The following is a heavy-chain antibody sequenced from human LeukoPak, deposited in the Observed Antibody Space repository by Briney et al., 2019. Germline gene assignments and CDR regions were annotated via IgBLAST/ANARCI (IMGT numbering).Heavy chain of an antibody. CDR2: TYYRSEWYN. CDR1: GDSVSSNSAA. V-gene: IGHV6-1*01. CDR3: ARESLTGVVSGFDY. Sequence: SQTLSLTCAISGDSVSSNSAAWNWIRQSPSRVLEWLGRTYYRSEWYNDYAVSVKSRITINPDTSKNQFSLQLNSVTPEDTAVYYCARESLTGVVSGFDYWGQGTLVTVSS. D-gene: IGHD7-27*01. J-gene: IGHJ4*02.